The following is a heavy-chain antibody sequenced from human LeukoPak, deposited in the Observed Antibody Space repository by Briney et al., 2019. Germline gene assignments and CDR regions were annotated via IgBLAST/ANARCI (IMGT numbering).Heavy chain of an antibody. V-gene: IGHV3-43*02. CDR3: AKDIGEGSAWYQGLDY. CDR2: ISGDGRST. D-gene: IGHD6-19*01. J-gene: IGHJ4*02. Sequence: QPGGSLRLSCAASGFTFDDYAMHWVRQAPGKGLEWVSLISGDGRSTYYADSVKGRFTISRDNSKNSLYLQMNSLRTEDTAFYYCAKDIGEGSAWYQGLDYWGQGTLVTVSS. CDR1: GFTFDDYA.